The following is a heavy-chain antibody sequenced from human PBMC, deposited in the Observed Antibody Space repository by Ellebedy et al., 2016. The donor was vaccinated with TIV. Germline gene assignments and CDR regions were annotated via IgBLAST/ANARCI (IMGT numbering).Heavy chain of an antibody. CDR2: INSDGSST. V-gene: IGHV3-74*01. CDR1: GFTLSNYD. Sequence: GGSLRLXXAASGFTLSNYDMHWVRQAPGKGLVWVSRINSDGSSTSYADSVKGRFTISRDNAKNTLHLQMNSLRGEDTAVYYCAREGVWDGHDWGQGTLVTVSS. CDR3: AREGVWDGHD. D-gene: IGHD1-26*01. J-gene: IGHJ4*02.